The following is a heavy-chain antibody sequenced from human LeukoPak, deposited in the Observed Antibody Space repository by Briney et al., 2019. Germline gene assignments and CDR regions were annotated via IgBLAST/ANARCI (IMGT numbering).Heavy chain of an antibody. Sequence: SQTLSLTCAVSGGSISSGGYSWSWIRQPPGKGLEWIGYIYHSGSTYYNPSLKSRVTISVDRSKNQFSLKLSSVTAADTAVYYCATLYPFDYWGQGTLVTVSS. J-gene: IGHJ4*02. CDR2: IYHSGST. D-gene: IGHD3-16*02. CDR1: GGSISSGGYS. CDR3: ATLYPFDY. V-gene: IGHV4-30-2*01.